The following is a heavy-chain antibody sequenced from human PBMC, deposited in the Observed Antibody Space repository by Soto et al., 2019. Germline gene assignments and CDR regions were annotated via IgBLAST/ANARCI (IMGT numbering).Heavy chain of an antibody. CDR1: GFTFSSYA. D-gene: IGHD2-2*01. CDR2: ISGGGDAT. V-gene: IGHV3-23*01. Sequence: GGSLRLSCAASGFTFSSYAMSWVRQAPGKGLEWVSGISGGGDATYYADSVKGRLTISRGNSKNTLYLQMNSLRAEDTAVYYCAKESCSGTSCYASGDYWGQGALVTVSS. CDR3: AKESCSGTSCYASGDY. J-gene: IGHJ4*02.